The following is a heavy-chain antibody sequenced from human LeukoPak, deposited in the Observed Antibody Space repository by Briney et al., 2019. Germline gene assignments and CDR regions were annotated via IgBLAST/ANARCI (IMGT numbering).Heavy chain of an antibody. CDR2: ISWNSGSI. CDR1: GFTFDDYA. Sequence: GGSLRLSCGASGFTFDDYAMPWVRQAPGKGLEWVSGISWNSGSIGYADSVKGRFTISRDNAKNSLYLQMNSLRAEDTAFYYCAKDWSYDSSGADYWGQGTLVTVSS. CDR3: AKDWSYDSSGADY. D-gene: IGHD3-22*01. V-gene: IGHV3-9*01. J-gene: IGHJ4*02.